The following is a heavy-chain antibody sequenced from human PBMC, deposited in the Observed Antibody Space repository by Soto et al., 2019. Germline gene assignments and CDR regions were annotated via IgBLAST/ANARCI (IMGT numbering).Heavy chain of an antibody. CDR1: GASITSYY. J-gene: IGHJ4*02. V-gene: IGHV4-59*01. CDR3: ARGTQGDS. CDR2: VYYSGSS. Sequence: QVQLRESGPGLVKPSETLSLTCTVSGASITSYYWSWNRQPPGKGLEWIGYVYYSGSSNYNPSLKSRVAISVDTSKHQFSLKVSSVTAADTAMYYCARGTQGDSWGQGTLVTVSS.